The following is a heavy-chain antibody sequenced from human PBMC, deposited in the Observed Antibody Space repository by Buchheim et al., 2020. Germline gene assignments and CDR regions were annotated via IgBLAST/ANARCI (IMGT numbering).Heavy chain of an antibody. CDR3: AKDWGKQQLVGWGDY. Sequence: EVQLLESGGGLVQPGGSLRLPCGASGFTFSSYAMSWVRQAPGKGLEWVSGISGSGGTTYYADSVKGRFTISRDNSKNTLYLQMNSLRAEDTAVYYCAKDWGKQQLVGWGDYWGQGTL. J-gene: IGHJ4*02. CDR2: ISGSGGTT. CDR1: GFTFSSYA. D-gene: IGHD6-13*01. V-gene: IGHV3-23*01.